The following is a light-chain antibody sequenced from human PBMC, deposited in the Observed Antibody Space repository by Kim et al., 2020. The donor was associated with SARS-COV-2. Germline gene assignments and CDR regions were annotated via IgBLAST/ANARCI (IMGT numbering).Light chain of an antibody. V-gene: IGKV3-20*01. Sequence: EIVLTQSPGTLSLSPGERATLSCRVGQSVTSSYLAWYQQKPGQAPRLLIYDASSRATGIPDRFSGSGSGTDFTLTISRLEPEDFAVYYCQQYGSSQYTFGQGTKLEI. J-gene: IGKJ2*01. CDR2: DAS. CDR3: QQYGSSQYT. CDR1: QSVTSSY.